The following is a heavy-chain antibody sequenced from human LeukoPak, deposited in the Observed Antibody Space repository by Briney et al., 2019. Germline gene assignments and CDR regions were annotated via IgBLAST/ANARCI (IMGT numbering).Heavy chain of an antibody. D-gene: IGHD3-22*01. CDR3: AKDTDYYDSSGYYYFDY. V-gene: IGHV3-30*18. CDR2: ISYDGSNK. Sequence: GGSLRLSCAASGFTFSSHGMHWVRQAPGKGLEWVAVISYDGSNKYYADSVKGRFTISRDNSKNTLYLQMNSLRAEDTAVYYCAKDTDYYDSSGYYYFDYWGQGTLVTVSS. J-gene: IGHJ4*02. CDR1: GFTFSSHG.